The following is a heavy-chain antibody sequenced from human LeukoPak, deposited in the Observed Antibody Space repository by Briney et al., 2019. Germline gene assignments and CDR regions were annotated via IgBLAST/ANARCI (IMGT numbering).Heavy chain of an antibody. CDR1: GFTFSSYS. V-gene: IGHV3-21*01. J-gene: IGHJ3*02. CDR3: ARGKDGAFDI. Sequence: GGSLRLSCAASGFTFSSYSMNWVRQAPGKGLEWVSSISSSSSYIYYADSVKGRFTISRDNAKNSLYLQMNSLSAEDTAVYYCARGKDGAFDIWGQGTMVTVSS. CDR2: ISSSSSYI.